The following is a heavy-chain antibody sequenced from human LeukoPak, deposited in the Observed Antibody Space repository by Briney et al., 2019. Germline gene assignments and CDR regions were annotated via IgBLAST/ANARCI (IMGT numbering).Heavy chain of an antibody. CDR2: ISSSGSTI. D-gene: IGHD2-15*01. V-gene: IGHV3-48*03. J-gene: IGHJ4*02. Sequence: GGSLRLSCAASGFTFSSYEMNWVRQAPGKGLEWVSYISSSGSTIYYADSVKGRFTISRDNAKNSLYLQMNSLRAEDTAVYYCARESVVGFDYWGQGTLVTVSS. CDR3: ARESVVGFDY. CDR1: GFTFSSYE.